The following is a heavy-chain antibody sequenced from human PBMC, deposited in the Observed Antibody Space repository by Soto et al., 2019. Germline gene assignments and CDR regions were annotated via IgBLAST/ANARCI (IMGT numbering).Heavy chain of an antibody. CDR1: GFTFSSYA. V-gene: IGHV3-30-3*01. CDR3: ARPLWRDDYDWGYFDL. CDR2: ISYDGSNK. D-gene: IGHD3-16*01. J-gene: IGHJ2*01. Sequence: QVQLVESGGGVVQPGRSLRLSCAASGFTFSSYAMHWVRQAPGKGLEWVAVISYDGSNKYYADSVKGRFTISRDNCKNRLYLQMSSLRAEDTAVYYCARPLWRDDYDWGYFDLWGRGTLGTVSS.